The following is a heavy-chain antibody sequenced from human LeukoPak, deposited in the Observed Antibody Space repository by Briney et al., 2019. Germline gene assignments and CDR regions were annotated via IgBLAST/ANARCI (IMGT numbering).Heavy chain of an antibody. CDR1: GGSISSSSYY. D-gene: IGHD5-24*01. CDR3: ARCRRDGYHSIFEY. Sequence: SETLSLTCTVSGGSISSSSYYWGWIRQPRGKGLKWIGSIYYSGNTYYNPSLKSRVTISVDTSKNQFSLKLSSVTAEDKAVYYCARCRRDGYHSIFEYWGQGTMVNVSS. CDR2: IYYSGNT. J-gene: IGHJ4*02. V-gene: IGHV4-39*01.